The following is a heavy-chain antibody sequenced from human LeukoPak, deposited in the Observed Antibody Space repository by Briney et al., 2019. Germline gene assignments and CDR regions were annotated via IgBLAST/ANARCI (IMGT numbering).Heavy chain of an antibody. CDR1: GGSISGYY. CDR2: IYTSGST. CDR3: AGRDY. Sequence: SETLSLTCTVSGGSISGYYWSWIRQPAGKGLEWIGRIYTSGSTNYNPSLKSRVTISVDKSKNQLSLKLSSVTAADSAVYYCAGRDYWGQGILVTASS. J-gene: IGHJ4*02. V-gene: IGHV4-4*07.